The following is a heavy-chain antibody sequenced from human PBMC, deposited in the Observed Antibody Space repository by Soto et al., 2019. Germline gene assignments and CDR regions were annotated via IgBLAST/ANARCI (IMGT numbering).Heavy chain of an antibody. Sequence: PGGSLRLSCAASGFTFSSYWMSWVRQAPGKGLEWVANIKQDGSEKYYVDSVKGRFTISRDNAKNSLYLQMNSLRAEDTAVYYCAFGPSPRRGVRGVMTFDYWGQGPLVTVSS. CDR3: AFGPSPRRGVRGVMTFDY. V-gene: IGHV3-7*03. J-gene: IGHJ4*02. CDR2: IKQDGSEK. D-gene: IGHD3-10*01. CDR1: GFTFSSYW.